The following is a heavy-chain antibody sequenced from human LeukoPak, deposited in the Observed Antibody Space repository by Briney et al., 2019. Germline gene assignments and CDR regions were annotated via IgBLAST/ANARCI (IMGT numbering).Heavy chain of an antibody. D-gene: IGHD1-1*01. Sequence: SETLSLTCTVSGGSISSYYWSWIRQSPGKGLEWIGWSYHRGSTSYNPSLKSRVAISVDTSKNQFSLKLSSVTAAYTAVYYCARDRELGYWGQGTLVIVSS. CDR1: GGSISSYY. CDR2: SYHRGST. J-gene: IGHJ4*02. V-gene: IGHV4-59*01. CDR3: ARDRELGY.